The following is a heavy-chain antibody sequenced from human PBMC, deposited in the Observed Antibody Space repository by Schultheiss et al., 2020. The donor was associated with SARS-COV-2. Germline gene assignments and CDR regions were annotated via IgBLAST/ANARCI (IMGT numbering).Heavy chain of an antibody. CDR2: IKQDGYEI. D-gene: IGHD1-26*01. Sequence: GESLKISCAASGFAFSNHWMSWVRQAPGKGLEFVANIKQDGYEINYVDSVQGRFTISRDNAKNSLYLEMDSLRVEDTAVYYCVRDLVGAFDFWGRGTLVTGSS. J-gene: IGHJ4*02. V-gene: IGHV3-7*01. CDR1: GFAFSNHW. CDR3: VRDLVGAFDF.